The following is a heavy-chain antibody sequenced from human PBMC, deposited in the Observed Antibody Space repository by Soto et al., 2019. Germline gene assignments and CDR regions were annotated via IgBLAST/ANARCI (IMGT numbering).Heavy chain of an antibody. CDR1: GFTFSSYG. V-gene: IGHV3-30*18. D-gene: IGHD2-2*01. J-gene: IGHJ6*02. Sequence: PVGSLRLSCAASGFTFSSYGMHWVRQAPGKGLEWVAVISYDGSNKYYADSVKGRFTISRDNSKNTLYLQMNSLRAEDTAVYYCAKSLAMSWDYYGMDVWGQGTTVTVSS. CDR3: AKSLAMSWDYYGMDV. CDR2: ISYDGSNK.